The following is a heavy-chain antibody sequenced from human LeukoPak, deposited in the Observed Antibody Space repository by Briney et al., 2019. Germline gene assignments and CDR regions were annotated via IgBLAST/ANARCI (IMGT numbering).Heavy chain of an antibody. CDR2: IKQDGSEK. Sequence: PGGSLRLSCAASGFTFSSYWMSWVRQAPGKGREWVANIKQDGSEKYYVDSGKGRFTISRDNAKNSLYLQMNSLRAEDTAVYYCARDRRYFDWLFGDYMDVWGKGTTVPVSS. CDR3: ARDRRYFDWLFGDYMDV. V-gene: IGHV3-7*01. D-gene: IGHD3-9*01. J-gene: IGHJ6*03. CDR1: GFTFSSYW.